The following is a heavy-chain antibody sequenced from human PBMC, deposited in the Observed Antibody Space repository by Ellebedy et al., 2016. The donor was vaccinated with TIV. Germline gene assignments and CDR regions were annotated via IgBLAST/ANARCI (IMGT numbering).Heavy chain of an antibody. Sequence: PGGSLRLSCAASGFTFTAYWMTWVRQAPGKGLEWVANINEDGSQKLYADSVKGRFTISRDNAKNSLYLQMNSLRAEDTAVYYCARGPVVVVPSTLKFEYWGQGILVTVSS. CDR2: INEDGSQK. D-gene: IGHD2-15*01. CDR3: ARGPVVVVPSTLKFEY. J-gene: IGHJ4*02. CDR1: GFTFTAYW. V-gene: IGHV3-7*01.